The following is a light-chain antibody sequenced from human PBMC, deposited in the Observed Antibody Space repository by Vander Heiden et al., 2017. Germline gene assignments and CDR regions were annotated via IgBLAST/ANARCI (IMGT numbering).Light chain of an antibody. CDR3: QQRYSTPIT. CDR1: QSISSY. CDR2: AAS. V-gene: IGKV1-39*01. Sequence: DIQMTQSPSSLSASVGDRVTITCRASQSISSYLNWYQQKPGKAPKLLIYAASSLQSGVPSRFSGSGSGTDFTLTISSRQPEDFATYYCQQRYSTPITLGGGTRWRSN. J-gene: IGKJ4*01.